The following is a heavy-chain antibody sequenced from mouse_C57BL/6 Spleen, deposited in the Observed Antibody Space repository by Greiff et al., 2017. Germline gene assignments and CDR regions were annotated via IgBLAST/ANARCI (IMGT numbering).Heavy chain of an antibody. CDR1: GYAFSSYW. V-gene: IGHV1-80*01. Sequence: QVQLQQSGAELVKPGASVKISCNASGYAFSSYWMNWVKQRPGKGLAWIGQIYPGDGDTNYNGKFKGKATLTADKSSSTAYMQLSSLTSEDSAVFFCARSGPDWYFDVWGTGTTVTVSS. D-gene: IGHD1-3*01. J-gene: IGHJ1*03. CDR2: IYPGDGDT. CDR3: ARSGPDWYFDV.